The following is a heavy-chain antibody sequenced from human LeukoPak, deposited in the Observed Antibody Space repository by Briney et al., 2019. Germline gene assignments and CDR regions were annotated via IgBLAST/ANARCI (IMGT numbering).Heavy chain of an antibody. J-gene: IGHJ6*03. V-gene: IGHV4-4*07. Sequence: RTSETLSLTCTVSGDSISSYYWSWIRQPAGKGLEWIGRIYTNTNYNPSLKRRVTISMDNSKNQFFLKLNSVTAQDTAVYYCARARCVEWPYYLDVWGKGTTVSVSS. CDR2: IYTNT. CDR3: ARARCVEWPYYLDV. CDR1: GDSISSYY. D-gene: IGHD1-26*01.